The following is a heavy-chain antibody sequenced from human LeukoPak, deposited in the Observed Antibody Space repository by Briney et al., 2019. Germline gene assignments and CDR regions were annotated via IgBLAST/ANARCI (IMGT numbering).Heavy chain of an antibody. CDR1: RFTFSSYA. V-gene: IGHV3-23*01. CDR3: AKGAITFGGGNYIDY. Sequence: PGGSLRLSCAASRFTFSSYAMSWVRQAPGKGLEWVSSISGSGGSTYYADSVKGRFTISRDNSKNTLYLRMNSLRADDTAVYYCAKGAITFGGGNYIDYWGQGTLVTVSS. D-gene: IGHD3-16*01. J-gene: IGHJ4*02. CDR2: ISGSGGST.